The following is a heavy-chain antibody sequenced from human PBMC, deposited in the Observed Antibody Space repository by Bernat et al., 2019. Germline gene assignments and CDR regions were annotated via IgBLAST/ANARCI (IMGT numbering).Heavy chain of an antibody. CDR2: IWYDGSNK. V-gene: IGHV3-33*01. J-gene: IGHJ5*02. Sequence: QVQLVESGGGVVQPGRSLRLSCAASGFTFSSYGMHWVRQAPGNGLEWVAVIWYDGSNKYYADSVKGRFTISRDNSKNTLYLQMNSLRAEDTAVYYCARETNYDFWSGYGWFDPWGQGTLVTVSS. D-gene: IGHD3-3*01. CDR3: ARETNYDFWSGYGWFDP. CDR1: GFTFSSYG.